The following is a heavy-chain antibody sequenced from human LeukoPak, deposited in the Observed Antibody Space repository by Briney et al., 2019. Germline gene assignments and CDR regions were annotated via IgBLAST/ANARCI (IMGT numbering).Heavy chain of an antibody. CDR1: GFTFDDYA. D-gene: IGHD3-10*01. V-gene: IGHV3-9*01. CDR3: AKATSSGSYYDVGFYYFDY. Sequence: GGSLRLSCAASGFTFDDYAMHWVRQAPGKGLEWVSGICWNSGSIVYADSVKGRFTISRDNAKNSLYLQMNSLRAEDTALYYCAKATSSGSYYDVGFYYFDYWGQGTLVTVSS. J-gene: IGHJ4*02. CDR2: ICWNSGSI.